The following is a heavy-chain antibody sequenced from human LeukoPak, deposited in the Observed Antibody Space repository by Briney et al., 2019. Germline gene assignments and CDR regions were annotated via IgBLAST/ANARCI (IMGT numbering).Heavy chain of an antibody. CDR2: ISSSGSTI. J-gene: IGHJ6*04. D-gene: IGHD3-10*02. V-gene: IGHV3-48*03. CDR1: GFTFSSYE. Sequence: GGCLRLSCAASGFTFSSYEMNWVRQAPGKGLEWVSYISSSGSTIYYADSVKGRFTISRDNAKNSLYLQMNSLRAEDTAVYYCAELGITMIGGVWGKGTTVTISS. CDR3: AELGITMIGGV.